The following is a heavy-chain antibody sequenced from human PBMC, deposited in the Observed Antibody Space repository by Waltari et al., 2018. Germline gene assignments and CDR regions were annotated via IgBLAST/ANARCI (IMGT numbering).Heavy chain of an antibody. J-gene: IGHJ3*02. V-gene: IGHV4-34*01. CDR2: ISHSGTT. CDR3: ARQEIIVEVTGDGFDI. CDR1: GGSFSGYY. D-gene: IGHD2-21*02. Sequence: QVQLQQWGAGLLKPSETLSLTCPVYGGSFSGYYWSWIRQPPGKGLEWIGEISHSGTTNYHPSLKSRVTISLDTSKNQFSLKLSSVTAADTAVYYCARQEIIVEVTGDGFDIWGQGTMVTVSS.